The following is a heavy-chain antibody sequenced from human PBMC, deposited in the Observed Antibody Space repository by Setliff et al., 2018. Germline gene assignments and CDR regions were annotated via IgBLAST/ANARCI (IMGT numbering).Heavy chain of an antibody. D-gene: IGHD2-2*01. CDR3: TRGGERYHTAN. CDR1: GVSVNSLTW. Sequence: PSETLSLTCAVSGVSVNSLTWWSWARQTPGKGLEWIGFIYHDGNPKFNPSVNYNPSLKSRITMSIDKSKSQFSLNLRSVTAADTAVYYCTRGGERYHTANWGQGALVTVSS. J-gene: IGHJ4*02. V-gene: IGHV4-4*02. CDR2: IYHDGNPKFNPSV.